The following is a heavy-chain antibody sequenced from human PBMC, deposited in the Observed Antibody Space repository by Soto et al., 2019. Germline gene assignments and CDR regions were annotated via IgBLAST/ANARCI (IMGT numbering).Heavy chain of an antibody. CDR1: GYSFAIYW. D-gene: IGHD3-22*01. CDR3: ARPEMFFRVITTYYLDN. V-gene: IGHV5-51*01. J-gene: IGHJ4*02. Sequence: GEALKISCKGSGYSFAIYWIGWVRQMPGKGLEWMGIISPGDSDTRYSPSFQGQVTISADKSISTAYLQWSSLKASDSAMYYCARPEMFFRVITTYYLDNWGQGTPVTVSS. CDR2: ISPGDSDT.